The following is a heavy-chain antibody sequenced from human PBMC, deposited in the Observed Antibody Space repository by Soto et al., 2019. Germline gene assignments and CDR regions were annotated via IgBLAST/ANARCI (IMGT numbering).Heavy chain of an antibody. D-gene: IGHD6-19*01. CDR1: GGSISSSSYY. CDR3: ARSLAVAGTLNWFDP. J-gene: IGHJ5*02. Sequence: SETLSLTCTVSGGSISSSSYYWGWIRQPPGKGLEWIGSIYYSGSTYYNPSLKSRVTISVDTSKHQFSLKLSSVTAADTAVYYCARSLAVAGTLNWFDPWGQGTLVTVSS. CDR2: IYYSGST. V-gene: IGHV4-39*01.